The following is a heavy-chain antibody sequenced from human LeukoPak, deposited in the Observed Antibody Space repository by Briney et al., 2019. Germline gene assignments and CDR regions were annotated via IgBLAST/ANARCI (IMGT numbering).Heavy chain of an antibody. CDR2: IIPSSGGA. CDR1: GYTFTDYC. CDR3: ARDENPYYYGMDV. Sequence: ASVKVSCKASGYTFTDYCVHWVRQAPGQGLEWMGWIIPSSGGANYAQNFQGRVTMTRDTSIATAYMELSRLRSDDTAVYYCARDENPYYYGMDVWGQGTTVTVSS. V-gene: IGHV1-2*02. J-gene: IGHJ6*02.